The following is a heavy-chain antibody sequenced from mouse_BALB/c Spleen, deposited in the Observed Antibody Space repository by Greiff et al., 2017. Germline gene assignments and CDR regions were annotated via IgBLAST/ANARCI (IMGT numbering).Heavy chain of an antibody. V-gene: IGHV5-2*03. CDR3: ARGLRDAWFAY. D-gene: IGHD3-1*01. J-gene: IGHJ3*01. CDR1: EYEFPSHD. Sequence: EVMLVESGGGLVQPGESLKLSCESNEYEFPSHDMSWVRKTPEKRLELVAAINSDGGSTYYPDTMERRFIISRDNTKNTLYLQMSSLKSEDTAMYYCARGLRDAWFAYWGQGTLVTVSA. CDR2: INSDGGST.